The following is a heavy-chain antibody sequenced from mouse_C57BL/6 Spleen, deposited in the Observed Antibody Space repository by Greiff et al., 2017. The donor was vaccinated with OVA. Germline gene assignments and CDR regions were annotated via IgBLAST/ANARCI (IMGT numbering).Heavy chain of an antibody. CDR3: ARGGYDGAGFAY. D-gene: IGHD2-2*01. J-gene: IGHJ3*01. Sequence: VQLQQPGAELVMPGASVKLSCKASGYTFTSYWMHWVKQRPGQGLEWIGEIDPSDSYTNYTQKFKGKSTLTVDKSSSTAYMQLSSLTSEDSAVYYCARGGYDGAGFAYWGQGTLVTVSA. CDR1: GYTFTSYW. CDR2: IDPSDSYT. V-gene: IGHV1-69*01.